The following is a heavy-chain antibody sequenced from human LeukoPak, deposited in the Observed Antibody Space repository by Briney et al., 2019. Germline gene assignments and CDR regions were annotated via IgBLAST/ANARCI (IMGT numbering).Heavy chain of an antibody. Sequence: SETLSLTCTVSGGSISSSSYYWGWIRQPPGKGLEWIGSIYYSGSTYYNPFLKSRVTISVDTSKNQFSLKLSSVTAADTAVYYCARRGSLAVVNDAFDIWGQGTMVTVSS. CDR2: IYYSGST. CDR1: GGSISSSSYY. V-gene: IGHV4-39*01. D-gene: IGHD3-3*02. J-gene: IGHJ3*02. CDR3: ARRGSLAVVNDAFDI.